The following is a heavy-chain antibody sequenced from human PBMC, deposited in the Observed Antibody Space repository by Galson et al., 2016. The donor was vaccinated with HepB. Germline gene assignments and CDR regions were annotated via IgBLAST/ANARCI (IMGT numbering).Heavy chain of an antibody. V-gene: IGHV4-59*01. Sequence: LSLTCTVSGGSLSTYYWSWIRQPPGKGLEWIGYIFSSGSTNYNPSLKSRVAISVDTSKNQFSLKLSSVTPADTALYYCAREFSGWYFRYFDLWGRGTLVSVSS. CDR2: IFSSGST. CDR3: AREFSGWYFRYFDL. CDR1: GGSLSTYY. J-gene: IGHJ2*01. D-gene: IGHD6-19*01.